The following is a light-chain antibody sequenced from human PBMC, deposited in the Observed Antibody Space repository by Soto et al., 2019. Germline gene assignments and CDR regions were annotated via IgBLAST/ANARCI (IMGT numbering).Light chain of an antibody. J-gene: IGLJ3*02. CDR3: CSYAYSSTFRV. V-gene: IGLV2-23*03. CDR1: SSDVGSYNL. Sequence: QSALTQPASVSGSPGQSITISCTGTSSDVGSYNLVSWYQQHPGKAPKLMIYEGSKRPSGVSNRFSGSKSGNTASLTISGLQAEYEADYYCCSYAYSSTFRVFGGGTKLTVL. CDR2: EGS.